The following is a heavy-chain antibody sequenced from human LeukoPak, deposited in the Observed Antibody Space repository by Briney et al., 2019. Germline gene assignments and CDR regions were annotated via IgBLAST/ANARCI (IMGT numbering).Heavy chain of an antibody. CDR3: AREMGVVTAHGIDV. D-gene: IGHD4-23*01. CDR1: GGSISSISSNNYH. Sequence: PSETLSLTCSVSGGSISSISSNNYHWGWIRQPPGKGLEWIGSMYYIGSPSYNPSLTRRVTISVDTSKNQFSLKLSSVTAADTALYYCAREMGVVTAHGIDVWGQGTTVTVSS. J-gene: IGHJ6*02. V-gene: IGHV4-39*02. CDR2: MYYIGSP.